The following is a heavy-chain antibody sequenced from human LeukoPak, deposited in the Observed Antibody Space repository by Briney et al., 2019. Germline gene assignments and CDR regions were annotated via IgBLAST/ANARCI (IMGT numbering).Heavy chain of an antibody. CDR1: GYTFTGYH. CDR2: INPNSGGT. D-gene: IGHD2-2*01. V-gene: IGHV1-2*02. Sequence: ASVKVSCKASGYTFTGYHMHWVRQAPGQGLEWMGWINPNSGGTNYAQKFQGRVTMTRDTSISTAYMELSSLRSEDTAVYYCARVVTPRYCSTPSCYWKGWFDPWGQGTLVTVSS. CDR3: ARVVTPRYCSTPSCYWKGWFDP. J-gene: IGHJ5*02.